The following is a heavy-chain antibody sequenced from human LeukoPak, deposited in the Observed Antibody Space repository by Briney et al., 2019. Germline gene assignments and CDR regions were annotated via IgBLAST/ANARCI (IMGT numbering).Heavy chain of an antibody. CDR1: GFTVSSNY. CDR3: ALTTSATPSGEGFDY. D-gene: IGHD4-17*01. V-gene: IGHV3-53*01. CDR2: IYSGGST. Sequence: GGSLRLSCAASGFTVSSNYMSWVRQAPGKGLEWVSVIYSGGSTYYADSVKGRFTISRDNSKNTLYLQMNSLRAEDTAVYYCALTTSATPSGEGFDYWGQGTLVTVSS. J-gene: IGHJ4*02.